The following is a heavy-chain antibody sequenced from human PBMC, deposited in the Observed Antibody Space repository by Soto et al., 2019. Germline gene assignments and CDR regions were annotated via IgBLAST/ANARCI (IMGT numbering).Heavy chain of an antibody. J-gene: IGHJ4*02. CDR3: ARDPRPTYYYESSGQRSYYFDY. CDR2: IIPILGIA. CDR1: GGTFSSYT. V-gene: IGHV1-69*04. D-gene: IGHD3-22*01. Sequence: GASVKVSCKASGGTFSSYTISWVRQAPGQGLEWMGRIIPILGIANYAQKFQGRVTITADKSTSTAYMELSSLRSEDTAVYYCARDPRPTYYYESSGQRSYYFDYWGQGTLVTVSS.